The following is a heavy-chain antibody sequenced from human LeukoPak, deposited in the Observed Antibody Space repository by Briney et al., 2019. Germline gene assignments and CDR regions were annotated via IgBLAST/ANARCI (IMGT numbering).Heavy chain of an antibody. CDR1: GFIFNTYA. CDR2: ISGSGGST. J-gene: IGHJ4*02. V-gene: IGHV3-23*01. CDR3: AKDTYLPGSSHFDH. D-gene: IGHD3-10*01. Sequence: GGSLRLSCAASGFIFNTYAMSWVRQAPGKGLEWVSGISGSGGSTYYTDSVKGRFTISRDNSKNTLYLQMNSLRAEDTAVYYCAKDTYLPGSSHFDHGGQGTLVTVSS.